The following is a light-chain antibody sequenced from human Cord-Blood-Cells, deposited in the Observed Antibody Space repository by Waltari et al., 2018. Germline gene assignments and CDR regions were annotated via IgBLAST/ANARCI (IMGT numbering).Light chain of an antibody. CDR1: SGHSSYD. V-gene: IGLV4-69*01. CDR2: LNSDGSH. CDR3: QTWGTGIVV. J-gene: IGLJ2*01. Sequence: QLVLTQSPSASASLGASVKLTCTLSSGHSSYDIACHQQQPEKGPRYLMKLNSDGSHSKGDGIPDRFSGSSSGAERYLTISSLQSEDEADYYCQTWGTGIVVFGGGTKLTVL.